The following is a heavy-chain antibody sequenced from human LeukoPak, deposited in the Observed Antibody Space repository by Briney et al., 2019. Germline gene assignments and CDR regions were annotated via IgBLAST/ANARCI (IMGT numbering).Heavy chain of an antibody. Sequence: SETLSLTCAVYGGSFSGYYWSWTRQPPGKGLEWIGEINHSGSTNYNPSLKSRVTISVDTSKNQFSLKLSSVTAADTAVYYCARGHYSGSYFFDYWGQGTLVTVSS. CDR2: INHSGST. CDR1: GGSFSGYY. D-gene: IGHD1-26*01. V-gene: IGHV4-34*01. J-gene: IGHJ4*02. CDR3: ARGHYSGSYFFDY.